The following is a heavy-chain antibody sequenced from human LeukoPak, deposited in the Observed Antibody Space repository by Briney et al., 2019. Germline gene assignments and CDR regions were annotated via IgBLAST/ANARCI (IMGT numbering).Heavy chain of an antibody. CDR2: INPSGGST. CDR3: ARDPYGVIPFDY. Sequence: ASVKVSCKASGYTFTSYYIHWVRQAPGQGLEWMGIINPSGGSTSYAQKFQGRVTMTRDTSTSTVYMELSSLRSEDTAVYYCARDPYGVIPFDYWGQGTLVTVSS. CDR1: GYTFTSYY. V-gene: IGHV1-46*01. J-gene: IGHJ4*02. D-gene: IGHD4-17*01.